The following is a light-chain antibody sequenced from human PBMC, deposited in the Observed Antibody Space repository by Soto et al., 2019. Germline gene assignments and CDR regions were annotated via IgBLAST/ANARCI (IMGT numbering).Light chain of an antibody. V-gene: IGLV2-14*01. CDR1: SGEVGGYKY. J-gene: IGLJ1*01. CDR3: SSYTTITTYV. Sequence: QFALTQPASVFGSPGQSITISCTGTSGEVGGYKYVSWYQQHPGEAPKLMIYDVSNRPSGVSNRFSGSKSGNTASLTISGLQAEDEADYYCSSYTTITTYVFGTGTKVTVL. CDR2: DVS.